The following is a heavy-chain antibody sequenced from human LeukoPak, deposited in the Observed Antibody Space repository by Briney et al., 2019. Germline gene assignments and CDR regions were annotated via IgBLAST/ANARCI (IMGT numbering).Heavy chain of an antibody. J-gene: IGHJ2*01. Sequence: SVKVSCKASGYTFTSYAISWVRQAPGQGLEWMGRIIPILGIANYAQKFQGRVTITADKSTSTAYMELSSLRSEDTAVYYCARNYPAGWYFDLWGRGTLVTVSS. CDR1: GYTFTSYA. D-gene: IGHD1-7*01. V-gene: IGHV1-69*04. CDR3: ARNYPAGWYFDL. CDR2: IIPILGIA.